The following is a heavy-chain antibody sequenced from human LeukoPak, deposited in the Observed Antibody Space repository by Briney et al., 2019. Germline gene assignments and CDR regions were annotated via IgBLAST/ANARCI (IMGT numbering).Heavy chain of an antibody. CDR1: GFTFGDYA. D-gene: IGHD3-10*01. Sequence: GRSLRLSCAAAGFTFGDYAMHWVRQAPGKGVEWVSGISWNSDTIRYADSVKGRFTISRDTAKNSLYLQMNSLRPDDTDLYYCAKVGGLGSFYRSPYFAYWGQGTLVTVSS. J-gene: IGHJ4*02. CDR2: ISWNSDTI. CDR3: AKVGGLGSFYRSPYFAY. V-gene: IGHV3-9*01.